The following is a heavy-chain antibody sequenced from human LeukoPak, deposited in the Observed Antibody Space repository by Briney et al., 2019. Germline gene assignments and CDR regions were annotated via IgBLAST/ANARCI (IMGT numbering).Heavy chain of an antibody. CDR1: GFTFSNYW. CDR3: VRSLRSADF. Sequence: GGSLRLSCEASGFTFSNYWMHWVRQAPGKGLMWVSQVSTDGSQTFYADSVKGRFTISRDNAKNTLFLQMDSLRPEDTAVYYCVRSLRSADFWGQGTLVTVSS. CDR2: VSTDGSQT. V-gene: IGHV3-74*01. J-gene: IGHJ4*02.